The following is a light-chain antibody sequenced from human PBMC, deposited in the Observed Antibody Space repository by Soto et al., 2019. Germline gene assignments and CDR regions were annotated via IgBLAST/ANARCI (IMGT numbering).Light chain of an antibody. CDR2: GAS. CDR3: QRYNNGTPVT. CDR1: HSVSSN. V-gene: IGKV3-15*01. J-gene: IGKJ1*01. Sequence: EIGLTQSPATVSLSPGERASLSCRASHSVSSNSAWYQQQHGQAPRLLIYGASTSASGTPVRVSGSGCGTESTLTISSRHSEDVAFYCYQRYNNGTPVTFGQGTKVDI.